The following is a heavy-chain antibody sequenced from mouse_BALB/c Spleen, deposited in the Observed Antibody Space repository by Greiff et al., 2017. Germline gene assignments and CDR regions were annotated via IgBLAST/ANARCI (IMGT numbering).Heavy chain of an antibody. CDR1: GFTFSDYY. D-gene: IGHD1-1*01. CDR2: ISDGGSYT. V-gene: IGHV5-4*02. CDR3: ASLNYYGSTAWFAY. Sequence: EVQRVESGGGLVKPGGSLKLSCAASGFTFSDYYMYWVRQTPEKRLEWVATISDGGSYTYYPDSVKGRFTISRDNAKNNLYLQMSSLKSEDTAMYYCASLNYYGSTAWFAYWGQGTLVTVSA. J-gene: IGHJ3*01.